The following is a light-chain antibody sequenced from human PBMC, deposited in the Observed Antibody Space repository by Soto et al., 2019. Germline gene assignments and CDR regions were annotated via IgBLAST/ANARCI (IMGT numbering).Light chain of an antibody. CDR1: TPNIGSNY. J-gene: IGLJ3*02. CDR3: ASWDDSLSGRV. Sequence: QSGLTQPPSASGTPGQRVIISCSGKTPNIGSNYVYWYRHLPGTAPQLLIYRNNQRPSGVPDRFSGSKSRTSASLAISGLRSEDEADYYCASWDDSLSGRVFGGGTKPTVL. CDR2: RNN. V-gene: IGLV1-47*01.